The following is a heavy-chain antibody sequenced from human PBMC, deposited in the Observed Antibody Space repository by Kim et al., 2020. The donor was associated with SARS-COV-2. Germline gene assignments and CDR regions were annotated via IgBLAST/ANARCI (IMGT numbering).Heavy chain of an antibody. V-gene: IGHV3-33*01. J-gene: IGHJ6*02. D-gene: IGHD1-20*01. Sequence: YPEPVKGRFTSSRDKSKNTLYLQMNSRRAEDTAVYYCAREGNWNDGGGMDVWGQGTTVTVSS. CDR3: AREGNWNDGGGMDV.